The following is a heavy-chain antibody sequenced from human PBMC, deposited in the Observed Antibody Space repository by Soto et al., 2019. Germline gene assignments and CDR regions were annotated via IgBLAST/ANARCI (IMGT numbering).Heavy chain of an antibody. CDR3: ARVIAAAADLDY. CDR2: ISAYNGNT. V-gene: IGHV1-18*01. D-gene: IGHD6-13*01. J-gene: IGHJ4*02. CDR1: GYTFTSYG. Sequence: QVQLVQSGAEVKKPGASVKVSCKASGYTFTSYGISWVRQAPGQGLEWMGWISAYNGNTNYAQKLQGRVTMTPDTSTNTTYMELRNQRSDDTAVYYCARVIAAAADLDYWGQGTLVTVSS.